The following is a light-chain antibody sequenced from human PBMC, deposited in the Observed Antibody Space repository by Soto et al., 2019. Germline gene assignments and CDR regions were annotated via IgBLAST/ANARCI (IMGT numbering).Light chain of an antibody. J-gene: IGKJ1*01. CDR1: QDIGSS. Sequence: DIRMTQSPSSLSASVGDRVSITCRASQDIGSSLNWYQHKLGKAPKLLIFGASDLRGGVPSRFSGSGSGTDFTLTISSLQPEDFATYYCQQTYITSVTFGQGTTGDIK. CDR3: QQTYITSVT. CDR2: GAS. V-gene: IGKV1-39*01.